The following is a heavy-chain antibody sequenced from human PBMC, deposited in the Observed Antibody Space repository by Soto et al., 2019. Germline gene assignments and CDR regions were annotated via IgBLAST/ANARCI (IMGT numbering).Heavy chain of an antibody. CDR2: MYYSGSS. CDR3: ARVTVVVPAASLRWFDP. V-gene: IGHV4-59*01. J-gene: IGHJ5*02. CDR1: GGSISTYY. D-gene: IGHD2-2*01. Sequence: SETLSLTCTVSGGSISTYYWSWIRQPPGKGLEWIGYMYYSGSSNHNPSLESRVTISVDTSKNLFSLKLSSVTAADTAVYYCARVTVVVPAASLRWFDPWGQGTLVTVSS.